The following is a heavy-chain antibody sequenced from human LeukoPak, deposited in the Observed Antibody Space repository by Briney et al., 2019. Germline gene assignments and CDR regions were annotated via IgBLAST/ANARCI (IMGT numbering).Heavy chain of an antibody. J-gene: IGHJ5*02. CDR2: ISRTSEST. V-gene: IGHV3-21*01. Sequence: GGSLRLSCAASGFTFSSYWMSWVRQAPGKGLEWVSIISRTSESTFYADSVKGRFTISRDNAKNSLYLQMNGLRADDTATYYCARGATDTTRWFDPWGQGTLVTVSS. CDR3: ARGATDTTRWFDP. D-gene: IGHD1-7*01. CDR1: GFTFSSYW.